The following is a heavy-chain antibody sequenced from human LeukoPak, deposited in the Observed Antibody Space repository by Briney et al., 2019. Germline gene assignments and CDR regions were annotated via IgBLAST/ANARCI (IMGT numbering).Heavy chain of an antibody. CDR3: ARYVVYGSGKYYFDY. Sequence: SETLSLTCTVSGGSIISYYWSWIRQPPGKGLEWIGYIYYSGSTNSNPSLRSRVTISIDTSKNQFSLKLSSVTAADTAVYLCARYVVYGSGKYYFDYWGQGSLVSVSS. D-gene: IGHD3-10*01. J-gene: IGHJ4*02. CDR1: GGSIISYY. CDR2: IYYSGST. V-gene: IGHV4-59*08.